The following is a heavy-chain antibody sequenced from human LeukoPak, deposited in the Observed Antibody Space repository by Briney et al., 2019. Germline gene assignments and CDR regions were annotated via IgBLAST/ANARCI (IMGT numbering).Heavy chain of an antibody. Sequence: SETLSLTCTVSGGSISSYYWSWIRQPAGKGLEWIGRIYTSGSTNYNPSLRSRVTMSVDTSKNQFSLKLSSVTAADTAVYYCARDRNYYDSSSYRFDYWGQGTLVTVSS. V-gene: IGHV4-4*07. CDR3: ARDRNYYDSSSYRFDY. CDR2: IYTSGST. CDR1: GGSISSYY. J-gene: IGHJ4*02. D-gene: IGHD3-22*01.